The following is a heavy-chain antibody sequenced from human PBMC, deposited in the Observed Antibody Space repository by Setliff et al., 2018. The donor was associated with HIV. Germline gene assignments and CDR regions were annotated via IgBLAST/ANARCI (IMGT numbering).Heavy chain of an antibody. CDR3: ARGLSFYDPGGFDY. Sequence: PSETLSLTCTVSGGSISSYYWSWIRQPPGKGLEWIGYIYTSGSTNYNPPLKSRVTISVDTSKNQFSLKLSSVTAADTAVYYCARGLSFYDPGGFDYWGQGTLATVSS. CDR2: IYTSGST. CDR1: GGSISSYY. D-gene: IGHD3-22*01. J-gene: IGHJ4*02. V-gene: IGHV4-4*09.